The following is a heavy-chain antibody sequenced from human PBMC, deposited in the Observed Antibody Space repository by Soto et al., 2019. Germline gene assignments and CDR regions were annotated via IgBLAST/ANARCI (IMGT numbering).Heavy chain of an antibody. CDR3: ARDQNFWSGYLNYYYYGMDV. CDR2: IYYSGST. J-gene: IGHJ6*02. CDR1: GGSISSGGYY. D-gene: IGHD3-3*01. Sequence: SETLSFTCTVAGGSISSGGYYWIWIRHHPGKGLEWIGYIYYSGSTYYNPSLKSRVTISVDTSKNQFSLKLSSVTAADTAVYYCARDQNFWSGYLNYYYYGMDVWGQGTTVTVS. V-gene: IGHV4-31*03.